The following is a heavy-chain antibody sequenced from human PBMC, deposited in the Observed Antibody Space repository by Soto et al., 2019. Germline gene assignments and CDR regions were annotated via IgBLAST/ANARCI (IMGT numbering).Heavy chain of an antibody. J-gene: IGHJ4*02. CDR2: ITENGGST. CDR1: GFIFNNYA. V-gene: IGHV3-23*01. Sequence: EVQLLESGGGLVQPGGSLRLSCTASGFIFNNYAMRWVRQAPGEGLEWVSSITENGGSTYYADSVRGRFTISRDNSKNTLYMQMNSLRAEDTAVYYCARRADGSYRHVDYWGQGTLVTVSS. D-gene: IGHD3-22*01. CDR3: ARRADGSYRHVDY.